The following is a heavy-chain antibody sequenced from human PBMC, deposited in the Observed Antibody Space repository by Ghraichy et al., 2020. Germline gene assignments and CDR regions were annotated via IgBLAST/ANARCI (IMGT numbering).Heavy chain of an antibody. CDR1: GGSISSYY. D-gene: IGHD1-26*01. CDR2: IYYSGST. Sequence: SQTLSLTCTVSGGSISSYYWSWIRQPPGKGLEWIGYIYYSGSTNYHPSLKSRVTISVDTSKNQFSLKLSSVTAADTAVYYCARAIVGATTGFDYWGQGTLVTVSS. CDR3: ARAIVGATTGFDY. J-gene: IGHJ4*02. V-gene: IGHV4-59*01.